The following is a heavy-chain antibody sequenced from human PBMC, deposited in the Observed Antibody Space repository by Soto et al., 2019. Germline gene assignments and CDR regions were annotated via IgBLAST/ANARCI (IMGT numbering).Heavy chain of an antibody. Sequence: TSETLCLTCAVYGGSFSGYYWSWIRQPPGKGLEWIGEINHSGSTNYNPSLKSRVTISVDTSKNQFSLKLSSVTAADTAVYYCARGRGSSWSTDFDPWGQGTLVTVSS. J-gene: IGHJ5*02. D-gene: IGHD6-13*01. V-gene: IGHV4-34*01. CDR3: ARGRGSSWSTDFDP. CDR1: GGSFSGYY. CDR2: INHSGST.